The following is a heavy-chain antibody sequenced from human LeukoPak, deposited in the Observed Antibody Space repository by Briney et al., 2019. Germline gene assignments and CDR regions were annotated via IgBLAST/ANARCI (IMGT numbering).Heavy chain of an antibody. CDR2: INPSGGST. J-gene: IGHJ6*03. V-gene: IGHV1-46*01. CDR3: ARGGVFPSYYYYYMDV. D-gene: IGHD5/OR15-5a*01. Sequence: ASVKVSCKASGYTFTSYYMHWVRQAPGQGLEWMGIINPSGGSTSYAQKFQGRVTMTRDMSTSTVYMELSSLRSEDTAVYYCARGGVFPSYYYYYMDVWGKGTTVTVSS. CDR1: GYTFTSYY.